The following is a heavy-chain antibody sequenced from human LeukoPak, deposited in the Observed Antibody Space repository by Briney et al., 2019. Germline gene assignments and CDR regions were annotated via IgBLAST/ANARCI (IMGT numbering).Heavy chain of an antibody. Sequence: GGSLRLSCAASGFTFSSSAMSWVRQAPGKGLEWVSAISNNGGYTYYADSVQGRFTISRDNSKSTLCLQMNSLRAEDTAVYYCAKAQVGAILHAFDIWGQGTMVTVSS. CDR2: ISNNGGYT. J-gene: IGHJ3*02. D-gene: IGHD1-26*01. CDR1: GFTFSSSA. V-gene: IGHV3-23*01. CDR3: AKAQVGAILHAFDI.